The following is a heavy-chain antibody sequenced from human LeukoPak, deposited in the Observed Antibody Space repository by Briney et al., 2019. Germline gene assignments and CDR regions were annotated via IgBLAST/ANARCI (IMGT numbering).Heavy chain of an antibody. Sequence: GGSLRLSCAASGFTFSSYAMSWVRQTPGKGLEWVSAISGSGGSTYYADSVKGRFTISRDNAKNSLYLQMNSLRAEDTAVYYCARGSTYYDSSGQVPFDYWGQGTLVTVSS. CDR1: GFTFSSYA. J-gene: IGHJ4*02. V-gene: IGHV3-23*01. CDR2: ISGSGGST. CDR3: ARGSTYYDSSGQVPFDY. D-gene: IGHD3-22*01.